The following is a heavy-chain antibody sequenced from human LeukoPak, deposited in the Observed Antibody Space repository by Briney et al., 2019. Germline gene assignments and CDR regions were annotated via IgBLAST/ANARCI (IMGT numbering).Heavy chain of an antibody. CDR1: GGTFSSYA. Sequence: ASVKVSCKASGGTFSSYAISWVRQAPGQGLEWMGGIIPIFGTANYAQKFQGRVTITADESTGTAYMELSSLRSEDTAVYYCARKAGPYYFDYWGQGTLVTVSS. D-gene: IGHD1-14*01. CDR3: ARKAGPYYFDY. CDR2: IIPIFGTA. V-gene: IGHV1-69*13. J-gene: IGHJ4*02.